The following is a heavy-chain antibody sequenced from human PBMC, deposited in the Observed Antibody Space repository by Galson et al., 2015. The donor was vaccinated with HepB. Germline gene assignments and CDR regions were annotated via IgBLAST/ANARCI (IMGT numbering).Heavy chain of an antibody. CDR1: GFTFSTHG. J-gene: IGHJ4*02. CDR3: ATLAVRSSYSGYDY. CDR2: VSGGGDST. V-gene: IGHV3-23*01. Sequence: SLRPSCAASGFTFSTHGIYWVRQALGKGPEWVSGVSGGGDSTYYADSVKGRFTIYRDNSKNTVFLQIHSLRAEDTAVYYCATLAVRSSYSGYDYWGQGTLVTVSS. D-gene: IGHD5-12*01.